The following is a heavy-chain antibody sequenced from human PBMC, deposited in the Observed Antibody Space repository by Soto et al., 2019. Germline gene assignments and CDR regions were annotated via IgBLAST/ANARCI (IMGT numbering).Heavy chain of an antibody. CDR3: ARHDYGGFGL. D-gene: IGHD4-17*01. Sequence: QLQLQESGPGLVKPSETLSLTCTVSGGSISRSSYYWGWIRQPPGKGLEWIGSIYYSGSTYYNPFLKSRVTNSVDTPKNQSPLKLSSVTAAGTAVYYCARHDYGGFGLWGQGTLVTVSS. CDR2: IYYSGST. J-gene: IGHJ4*02. V-gene: IGHV4-39*01. CDR1: GGSISRSSYY.